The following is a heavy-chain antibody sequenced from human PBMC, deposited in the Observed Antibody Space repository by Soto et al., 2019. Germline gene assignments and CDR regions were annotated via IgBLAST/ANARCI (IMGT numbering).Heavy chain of an antibody. Sequence: QVQLQQWGAGLLKPSETLSLTCAVYGGSFSGYYWSWIRQPPGKGLEWIGEINHSGSTNYNPSLKSRVTISVDTSKNQFSLKLSSVTAADTAVYYCARGYRQLLERKGFDPWGQGTLVTVSS. CDR1: GGSFSGYY. CDR3: ARGYRQLLERKGFDP. D-gene: IGHD2-2*01. CDR2: INHSGST. V-gene: IGHV4-34*01. J-gene: IGHJ5*02.